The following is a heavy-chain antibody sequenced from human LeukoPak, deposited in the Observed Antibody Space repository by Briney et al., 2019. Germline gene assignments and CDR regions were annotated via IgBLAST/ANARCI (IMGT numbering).Heavy chain of an antibody. CDR3: VKGMDIAMVSAFDY. J-gene: IGHJ4*02. CDR2: ISSNGGST. Sequence: GGSLRLACSASGFTFSSYAMHWVRQAPGKGLEYVSAISSNGGSTYYADSVKGRFTISRDNSKNTLYLQMSSLRAEDTAVYYCVKGMDIAMVSAFDYWGQGTLVTVSS. D-gene: IGHD5-18*01. CDR1: GFTFSSYA. V-gene: IGHV3-64D*09.